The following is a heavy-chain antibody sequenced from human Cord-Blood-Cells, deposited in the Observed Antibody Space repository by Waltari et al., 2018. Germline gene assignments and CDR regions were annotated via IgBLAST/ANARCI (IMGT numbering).Heavy chain of an antibody. CDR3: AREAGSSPKMGWFEP. CDR1: GYSISSGYY. CDR2: LYHSGRT. Sequence: QVQLQESGPGLVKPSETLSLTCTVSGYSISSGYYWGWIRQPPGKGMWWIGRLYHSGRTYYSQSVRGRVTSAVETAKNRFCLKLSSVTAADTAVYYCAREAGSSPKMGWFEPWGQGTLVTVSS. D-gene: IGHD2-2*01. J-gene: IGHJ5*02. V-gene: IGHV4-38-2*02.